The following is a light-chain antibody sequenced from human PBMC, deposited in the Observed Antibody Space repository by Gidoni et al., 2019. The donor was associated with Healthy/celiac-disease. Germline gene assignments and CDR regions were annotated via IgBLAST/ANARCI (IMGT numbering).Light chain of an antibody. CDR3: QQSYSTPWT. CDR2: AAP. V-gene: IGKV1-39*01. CDR1: QSISSY. J-gene: IGKJ1*01. Sequence: DIQMTQSPSSLSASVGDRVTITCLASQSISSYLNWYQQKPGKAPKLLIYAAPSLQSGVPSRFSGSGSGTDFTLTISSLQPEDFATYYCQQSYSTPWTFGQGTKVEIK.